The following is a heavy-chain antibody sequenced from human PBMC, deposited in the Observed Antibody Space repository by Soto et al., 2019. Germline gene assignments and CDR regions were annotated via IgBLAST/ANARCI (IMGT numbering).Heavy chain of an antibody. V-gene: IGHV4-31*03. CDR1: GGSISSGGYY. D-gene: IGHD4-17*01. CDR3: ARLSTVLYWFDP. J-gene: IGHJ5*02. CDR2: IYYSGST. Sequence: SETLSLTCTVSGGSISSGGYYWSWIRQHPGNGLEWIGCIYYSGSTYYNPSLKSRVTISVDTSKNQFSLKLSSVTAADTAVYYCARLSTVLYWFDPWGQGTLVTVSS.